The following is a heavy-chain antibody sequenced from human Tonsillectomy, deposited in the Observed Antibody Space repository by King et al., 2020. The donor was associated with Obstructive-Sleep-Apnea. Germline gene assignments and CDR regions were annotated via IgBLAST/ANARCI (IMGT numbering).Heavy chain of an antibody. CDR3: ARDWDMVRGVMGY. V-gene: IGHV1-2*02. CDR2: INPNSGGT. CDR1: GYTFTGYY. J-gene: IGHJ4*02. Sequence: VQLVESWAEVKKPGASVKVSCKASGYTFTGYYMHWVRQAPGPGLEWMGWINPNSGGTNNAQKFQGRVTMTRGTAISTAYMELSRLRSDDTAVYYCARDWDMVRGVMGYWGQGTLVTVSS. D-gene: IGHD3-10*01.